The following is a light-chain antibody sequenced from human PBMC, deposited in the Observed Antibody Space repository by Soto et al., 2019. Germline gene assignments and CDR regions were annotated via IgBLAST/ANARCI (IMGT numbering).Light chain of an antibody. CDR2: GNS. Sequence: QSVLTQPPSVSGAPGQRVTISCTGSSSNIGAGYDVHWYQQLPGTAPKLLIYGNSNRPSGVPDRFSGSKSGTSASLATTGLHAEDEADYYCQSYDSSLSGSVFGGGTELAV. J-gene: IGLJ3*02. CDR3: QSYDSSLSGSV. V-gene: IGLV1-40*01. CDR1: SSNIGAGYD.